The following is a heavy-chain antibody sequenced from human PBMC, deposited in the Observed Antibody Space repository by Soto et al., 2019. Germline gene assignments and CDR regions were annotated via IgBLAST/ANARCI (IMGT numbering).Heavy chain of an antibody. Sequence: GSLRLSCAASGFTFSTYHMSWVRQAPGKGLEWVSAISGSGGSTYYADSVKGRFTISRDNSENTLYLQMNSLRAEDTAVYYCARDGRGYCSSTSCPGSDWGQGTLVTVSS. CDR2: ISGSGGST. J-gene: IGHJ4*02. CDR3: ARDGRGYCSSTSCPGSD. V-gene: IGHV3-23*01. D-gene: IGHD2-2*01. CDR1: GFTFSTYH.